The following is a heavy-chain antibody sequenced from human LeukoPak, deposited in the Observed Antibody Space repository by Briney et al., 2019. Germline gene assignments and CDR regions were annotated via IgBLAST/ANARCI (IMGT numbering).Heavy chain of an antibody. CDR3: ARGGLGRAFDI. D-gene: IGHD3-10*01. Sequence: GASVKVSCKACGYTFTDFYIHWVRQAPGQGLEWMGWINPNSGGTKYAQKFQARVTMTRDTSISTLYMELSRLKSDDTAIYYCARGGLGRAFDIWGQGTMVTVSS. CDR2: INPNSGGT. J-gene: IGHJ3*02. CDR1: GYTFTDFY. V-gene: IGHV1-2*02.